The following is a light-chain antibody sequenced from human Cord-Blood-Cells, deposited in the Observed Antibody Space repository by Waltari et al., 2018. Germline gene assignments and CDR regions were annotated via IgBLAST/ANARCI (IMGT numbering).Light chain of an antibody. V-gene: IGLV3-1*01. CDR2: QDS. J-gene: IGLJ1*01. CDR3: QAWDSSTAV. CDR1: KLGDKY. Sequence: SYELTQPPSVSVSPGQTASITCSGDKLGDKYACWYQQKQGQSPVLVIYQDSRRPSGIHERFSGSNSGNTATLTISGTQAMDEADYYCQAWDSSTAVFGTGTKVTVL.